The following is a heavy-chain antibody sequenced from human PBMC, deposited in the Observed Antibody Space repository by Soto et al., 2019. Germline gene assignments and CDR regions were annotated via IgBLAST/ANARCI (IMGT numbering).Heavy chain of an antibody. V-gene: IGHV3-23*01. J-gene: IGHJ4*02. CDR1: GFTFSSDA. CDR2: ISGSGGST. CDR3: ARGFNWIDY. Sequence: PGGSLRLSCAASGFTFSSDAMSWVRQAQGKGLEWVSAISGSGGSTYYADSVKGRFTISRDNSKNTLYPQMNSLRAEDTGVYYCARGFNWIDYWGQGILVTVSS. D-gene: IGHD2-2*03.